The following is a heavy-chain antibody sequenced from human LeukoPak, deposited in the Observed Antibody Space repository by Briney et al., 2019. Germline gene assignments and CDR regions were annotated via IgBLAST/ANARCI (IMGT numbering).Heavy chain of an antibody. CDR2: TYYRSKWYT. CDR1: GDRVSSSGGA. Sequence: SPTLSLTCAISGDRVSSSGGAWNWIRQSPSRGLEWLGRTYYRSKWYTDYAVSVKSRLTINPDTSKHQFSLHLNSVAPEDTAGYYWARGVRGTTASFDSWGQGTLVTVSS. J-gene: IGHJ4*02. V-gene: IGHV6-1*01. D-gene: IGHD1-1*01. CDR3: ARGVRGTTASFDS.